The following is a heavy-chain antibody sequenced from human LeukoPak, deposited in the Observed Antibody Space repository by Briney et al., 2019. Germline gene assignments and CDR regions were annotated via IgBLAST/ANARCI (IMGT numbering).Heavy chain of an antibody. CDR1: GFTFNTYG. J-gene: IGHJ4*02. Sequence: PGGTLRLSCAASGFTFNTYGMSWVRQAPGKGLEWVSGISGSGGSTYYADSVKGRFTISRDNSKNTLYLQMNSLRAEDTAVYYCAKLMSTVPADKIDYWGQGTLVTVSS. V-gene: IGHV3-23*01. CDR3: AKLMSTVPADKIDY. D-gene: IGHD2-2*01. CDR2: ISGSGGST.